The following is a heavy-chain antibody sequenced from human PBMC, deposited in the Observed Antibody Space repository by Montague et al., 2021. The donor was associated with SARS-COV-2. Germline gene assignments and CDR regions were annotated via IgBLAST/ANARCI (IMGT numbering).Heavy chain of an antibody. J-gene: IGHJ4*02. CDR2: ISNDGSNK. D-gene: IGHD1-26*01. CDR1: GFYFSYA. Sequence: SLRLSFSASGFYFSYAMHWVRQAPGKGLEWVALISNDGSNKHYADSVTGRFTISRDNSKSTLYLQMNSLRTEDTAVYYCARESGSFHDGGYFDYWGQGSLVTVSS. V-gene: IGHV3-30*04. CDR3: ARESGSFHDGGYFDY.